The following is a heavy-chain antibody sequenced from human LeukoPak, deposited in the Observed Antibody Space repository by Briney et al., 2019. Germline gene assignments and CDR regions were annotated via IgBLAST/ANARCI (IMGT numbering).Heavy chain of an antibody. CDR2: INHSGST. Sequence: SETLSLTCAVYSGSFSGYYWSWIRQPPGKGLEWIGEINHSGSTNYNPSLKSRVTISVDTSKNQFSLKLSSVTAADTAVYYCARGHYSSSWPIYYYGMDVWGQGTTVTVSS. V-gene: IGHV4-34*01. D-gene: IGHD6-13*01. J-gene: IGHJ6*02. CDR1: SGSFSGYY. CDR3: ARGHYSSSWPIYYYGMDV.